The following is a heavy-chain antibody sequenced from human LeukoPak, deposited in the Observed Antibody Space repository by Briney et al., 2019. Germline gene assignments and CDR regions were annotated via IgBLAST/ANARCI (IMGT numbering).Heavy chain of an antibody. Sequence: VASVKVSCKASGYTFTSYGISWVRQAPGQGLEWMGWISAYNGNTNYAQKLQGRVTMTTDTSTSTAYMELRSLRSDDTAVYYCARDGEYGTGSYYRGCFDYWGQGTLVTVSS. V-gene: IGHV1-18*01. J-gene: IGHJ4*02. CDR3: ARDGEYGTGSYYRGCFDY. D-gene: IGHD3-10*01. CDR1: GYTFTSYG. CDR2: ISAYNGNT.